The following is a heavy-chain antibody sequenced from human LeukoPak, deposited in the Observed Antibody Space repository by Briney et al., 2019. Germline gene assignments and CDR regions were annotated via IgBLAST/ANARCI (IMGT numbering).Heavy chain of an antibody. V-gene: IGHV3-11*01. CDR3: ARSIGLTGWGVDV. D-gene: IGHD3-9*01. J-gene: IGHJ6*02. Sequence: GGSLRLSCAASGFTFSDYNMNWVRQAPGKGLEWVSYITDSGNTIHYADSVKGRFTISRDNAKNSLYLQMNSLRAEDTAGYYCARSIGLTGWGVDVWGQGTKVTVSS. CDR2: ITDSGNTI. CDR1: GFTFSDYN.